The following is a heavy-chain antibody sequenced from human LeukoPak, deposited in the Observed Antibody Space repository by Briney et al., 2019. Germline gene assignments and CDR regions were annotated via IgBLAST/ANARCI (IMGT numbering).Heavy chain of an antibody. CDR3: ARQTTKRITMVRGVIAEDY. D-gene: IGHD3-10*01. J-gene: IGHJ4*02. V-gene: IGHV1-69*02. CDR2: IA. Sequence: IANYAQKFQGRVTITADKSTSTAYMELSSLRSEDTAVYYCARQTTKRITMVRGVIAEDYWGQGTLVTVSS.